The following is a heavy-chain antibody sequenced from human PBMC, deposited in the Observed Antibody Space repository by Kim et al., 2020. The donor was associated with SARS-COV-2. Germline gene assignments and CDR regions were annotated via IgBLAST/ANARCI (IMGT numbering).Heavy chain of an antibody. CDR1: GGTFGNSA. CDR2: IIPMLGTS. V-gene: IGHV1-69*13. CDR3: AREYEGTYHYDTSDYKALGAFDI. J-gene: IGHJ3*02. Sequence: SVKVSCKASGGTFGNSAISWLRQAPEQGLEWMGGIIPMLGTSNYAQKFQARVTISADEYTDTVYMELTNLRSEDTAVYYCAREYEGTYHYDTSDYKALGAFDIWGQGTTVIVSS. D-gene: IGHD3-22*01.